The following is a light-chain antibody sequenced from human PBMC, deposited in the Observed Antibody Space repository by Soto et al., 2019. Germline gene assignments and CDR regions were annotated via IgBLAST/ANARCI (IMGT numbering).Light chain of an antibody. CDR2: DND. CDR1: SSNIGAGFD. V-gene: IGLV1-40*01. CDR3: QSYDNSLSGVV. J-gene: IGLJ2*01. Sequence: QSVLTRPPSVSGAPGQRIIISCTGSSSNIGAGFDVHWYQHLPGTAPKLLVYDNDNRPSGLPARFSDSRSGTSASLAITSLQADDEADYHCQSYDNSLSGVVFGGGTKVTVL.